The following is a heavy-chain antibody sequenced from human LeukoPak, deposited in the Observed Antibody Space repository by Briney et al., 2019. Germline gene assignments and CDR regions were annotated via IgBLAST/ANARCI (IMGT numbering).Heavy chain of an antibody. J-gene: IGHJ5*02. CDR1: GFTFSVYW. V-gene: IGHV3-7*01. CDR2: IKEDGSEK. D-gene: IGHD2-21*01. CDR3: ARENGMIGRFDP. Sequence: PGGSLRLSCAASGFTFSVYWMSWVRQAPGKGLEWVANIKEDGSEKHYVDSVKGRFTISRDNAQKSLYLQMNSLRAEDTAVYYCARENGMIGRFDPWGQGTLVTVSS.